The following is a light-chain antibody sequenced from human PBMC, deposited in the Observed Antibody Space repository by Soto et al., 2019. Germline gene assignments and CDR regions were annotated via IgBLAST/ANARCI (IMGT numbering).Light chain of an antibody. CDR2: AAF. CDR1: QGINNN. Sequence: DIQLTQSPSFLSASVGDRVTITFRASQGINNNLAWYQQKPGKVPKLLIYAAFTLQSGVPSRFSGSGSGAEFSLTISSLQPLDSATYYCQQIQSYPVPFGGGPNVDIK. CDR3: QQIQSYPVP. J-gene: IGKJ4*01. V-gene: IGKV1-9*01.